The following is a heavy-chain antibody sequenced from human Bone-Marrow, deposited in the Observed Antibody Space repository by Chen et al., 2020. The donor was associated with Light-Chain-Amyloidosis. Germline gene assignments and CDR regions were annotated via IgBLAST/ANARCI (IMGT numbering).Heavy chain of an antibody. Sequence: EVQLVESGGGLVQPGGSLRLSCAASGFSFSNYWMTWARQAPGQGLEWVASMKGGGSAISYVDSVKGRFTISRDNGKSSLYLQMISLRAEDTAVYYCARDNNMDVWGQGTTVTVSS. CDR1: GFSFSNYW. CDR3: ARDNNMDV. V-gene: IGHV3-7*03. CDR2: MKGGGSAI. J-gene: IGHJ6*02.